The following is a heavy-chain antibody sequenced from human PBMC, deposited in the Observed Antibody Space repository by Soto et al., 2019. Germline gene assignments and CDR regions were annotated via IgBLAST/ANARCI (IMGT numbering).Heavy chain of an antibody. CDR2: INGDGSST. J-gene: IGHJ5*02. CDR3: ARWAGWFDP. V-gene: IGHV3-74*01. Sequence: EVQLVESGGGLVQPGGSLRLSCAASGFTFSNSWMHWVRQAPGKGLVWVSRINGDGSSTTYADTVKGRFTISRDNAKNTLYLQMNSLRDEDTAVYYCARWAGWFDPWGQGTLVIVSS. CDR1: GFTFSNSW.